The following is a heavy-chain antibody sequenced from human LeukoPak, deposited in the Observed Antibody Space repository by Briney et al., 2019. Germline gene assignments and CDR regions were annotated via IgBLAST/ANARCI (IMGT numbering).Heavy chain of an antibody. V-gene: IGHV1-18*01. CDR3: ARDYYSYTSGAIDI. Sequence: ASVKVSCKASGYTFTSYGISWVRQAPGQGLEWMGWISAYNGNTNYAQKLQGRVTMATDTSTSTAYMELRSLRSDDTAVYYCARDYYSYTSGAIDIWGQGTMVTVSS. D-gene: IGHD3-16*01. CDR2: ISAYNGNT. CDR1: GYTFTSYG. J-gene: IGHJ3*02.